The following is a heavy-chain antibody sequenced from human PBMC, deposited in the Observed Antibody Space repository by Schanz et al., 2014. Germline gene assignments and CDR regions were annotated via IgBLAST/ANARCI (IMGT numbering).Heavy chain of an antibody. Sequence: QVQLVQSGAEVKKPGASVKVSCKASRYTFNTYGLNWVRQAPGQGLEWMGWMQPDSGKTHYAEKFQGRVAMTRDVSISTAYMELSSLASEDTAVYYCARGQRRTIGRPFGPWGQGTLVAVSS. J-gene: IGHJ5*02. CDR3: ARGQRRTIGRPFGP. V-gene: IGHV1-8*02. CDR1: RYTFNTYG. CDR2: MQPDSGKT. D-gene: IGHD6-25*01.